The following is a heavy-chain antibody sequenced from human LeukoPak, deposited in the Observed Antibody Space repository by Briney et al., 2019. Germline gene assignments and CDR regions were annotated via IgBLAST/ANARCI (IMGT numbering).Heavy chain of an antibody. CDR3: ARGNIVGATNLDY. J-gene: IGHJ4*02. Sequence: SGGSLRLSCAASGFTVSSNYMSWVRQAPGKGLEWVSVIYSGGGTYYADSVKGRFTISRDNSKNTLFLQMNSLRAEDTAVYFCARGNIVGATNLDYWGQGTLVTVSS. CDR1: GFTVSSNY. CDR2: IYSGGGT. D-gene: IGHD1-26*01. V-gene: IGHV3-66*01.